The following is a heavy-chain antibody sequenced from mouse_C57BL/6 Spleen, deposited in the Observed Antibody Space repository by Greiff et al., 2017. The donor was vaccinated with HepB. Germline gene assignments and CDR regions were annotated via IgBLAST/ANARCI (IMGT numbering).Heavy chain of an antibody. CDR2: IDPEDGDT. J-gene: IGHJ1*03. CDR1: GFNIKDYY. V-gene: IGHV14-1*01. D-gene: IGHD1-1*01. Sequence: EVQLQQSGAELVRPGASVKLSCTASGFNIKDYYMHWVKQRPEQGLEWIVRIDPEDGDTEYAPKFQGKATMTADTSSNTAYLQLSSLTSEDTAVYYCTTHYGSSPDWYFDVWGTGTTVTVSS. CDR3: TTHYGSSPDWYFDV.